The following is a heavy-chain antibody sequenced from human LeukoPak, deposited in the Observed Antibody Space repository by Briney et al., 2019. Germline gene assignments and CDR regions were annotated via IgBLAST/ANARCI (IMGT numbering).Heavy chain of an antibody. CDR1: GFTFSSHA. CDR3: AKRNYDSSGYYPHYFDY. D-gene: IGHD3-22*01. J-gene: IGHJ4*02. Sequence: GGSLRLSCAASGFTFSSHAMSWVRQAPGKGLEWVSGISGSGGSTYYADSVKGRFTISRDNSKNTLYLQMNSLRAEDTAVYYCAKRNYDSSGYYPHYFDYWGQGTLVTVSS. V-gene: IGHV3-23*01. CDR2: ISGSGGST.